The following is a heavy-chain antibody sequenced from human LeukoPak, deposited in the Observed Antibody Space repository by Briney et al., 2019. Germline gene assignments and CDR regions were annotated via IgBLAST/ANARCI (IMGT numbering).Heavy chain of an antibody. CDR3: AREECGYNHGWYFDL. D-gene: IGHD5-24*01. Sequence: SVKVFCKASGGTFSSYSISGVRQAPGQGLEWMGRKIPIFGTANYAQKYHGRDTIATDAFTSTAYMELSSLRSENPAVYYCAREECGYNHGWYFDLWGRGTLVTVSS. J-gene: IGHJ2*01. CDR2: KIPIFGTA. V-gene: IGHV1-69*05. CDR1: GGTFSSYS.